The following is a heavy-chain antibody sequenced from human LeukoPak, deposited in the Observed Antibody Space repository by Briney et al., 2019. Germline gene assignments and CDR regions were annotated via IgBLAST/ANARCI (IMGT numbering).Heavy chain of an antibody. D-gene: IGHD4-17*01. J-gene: IGHJ4*02. CDR3: AKVPYGDYVFAFDY. Sequence: GGSLRLSCAASGFTFSSYGMHWVRQAPGKGLEWVAVISYDGSNKYYAASVRGRFTISRDNSKNTLCLQMNSLRAEDTAVYYCAKVPYGDYVFAFDYWGQGTLVTVSS. CDR2: ISYDGSNK. V-gene: IGHV3-30*18. CDR1: GFTFSSYG.